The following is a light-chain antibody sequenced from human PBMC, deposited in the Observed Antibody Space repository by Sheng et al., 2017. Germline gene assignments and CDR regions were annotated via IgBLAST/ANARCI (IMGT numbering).Light chain of an antibody. V-gene: IGKV3-20*01. CDR3: QHYVSSPPIFT. Sequence: IVLTQSPGTLSLSPGERATLSCRASQSVYGNYLAWYQQKPGQPPRLLIHGASSRATGVPDRFSGSGSGADFTLTISRLEPDDSAVYFCQHYVSSPPIFTFGPGTKVNIK. J-gene: IGKJ3*01. CDR1: QSVYGNY. CDR2: GAS.